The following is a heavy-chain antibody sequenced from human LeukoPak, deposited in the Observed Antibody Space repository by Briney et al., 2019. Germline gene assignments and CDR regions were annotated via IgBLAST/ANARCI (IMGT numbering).Heavy chain of an antibody. CDR2: IYPGDSDT. CDR3: ARRGLEWSMDN. J-gene: IGHJ4*02. Sequence: GESLKISCKGSGYSFTTYWIGWVRQMPGKGLEGMGIIYPGDSDTRYSPSFQGQVTISADKSISTAYLQWRSLKASDTAMYYCARRGLEWSMDNWGQGTLVTVSS. CDR1: GYSFTTYW. V-gene: IGHV5-51*01. D-gene: IGHD3-3*01.